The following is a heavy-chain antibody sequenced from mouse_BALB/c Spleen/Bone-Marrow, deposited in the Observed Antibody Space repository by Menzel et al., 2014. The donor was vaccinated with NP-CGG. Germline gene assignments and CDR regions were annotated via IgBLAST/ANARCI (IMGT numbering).Heavy chain of an antibody. J-gene: IGHJ2*01. V-gene: IGHV1-80*01. CDR3: ARCDGYSYYFDY. CDR1: GYAFSSYW. D-gene: IGHD2-3*01. CDR2: IYPGDGDT. Sequence: VQLQQSGAELVRPGSSVKISCKASGYAFSSYWMNWVKQRPGQGLEWIGQIYPGDGDTNYNGKFKGKATLTADKSSSTAYMQLSSLTSEDSAVYFCARCDGYSYYFDYWGQGTTLTVSS.